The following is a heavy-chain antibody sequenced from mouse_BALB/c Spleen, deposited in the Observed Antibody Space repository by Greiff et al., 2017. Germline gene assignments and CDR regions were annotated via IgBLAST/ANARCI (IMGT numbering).Heavy chain of an antibody. CDR3: AYGSLYGVAY. CDR2: INPSTGYT. V-gene: IGHV1-7*01. CDR1: GYTFTSYW. D-gene: IGHD1-1*02. Sequence: VQLQQSGAELAKPGASVKMSCKASGYTFTSYWMHWVKQRPGQGLEWIGYINPSTGYTEYNQKFKDKATLTADKSSSTAYMQLSSLTSEDSAVYYYAYGSLYGVAYWGQGTPVTVAA. J-gene: IGHJ4*01.